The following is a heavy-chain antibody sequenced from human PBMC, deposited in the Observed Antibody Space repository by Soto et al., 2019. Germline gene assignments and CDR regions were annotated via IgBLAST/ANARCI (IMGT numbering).Heavy chain of an antibody. CDR1: GYTFTSYG. J-gene: IGHJ6*03. V-gene: IGHV1-18*01. CDR2: ISAYNGNT. Sequence: ASVKVSCKASGYTFTSYGISWVRQAPGQGLEWMGWISAYNGNTNYAQKLQGRVTMTTDTSTSTAYMELRSLRSDDTAVYYCARVAKAGYYYYYMDVWGKGTTVTVSS. CDR3: ARVAKAGYYYYYMDV.